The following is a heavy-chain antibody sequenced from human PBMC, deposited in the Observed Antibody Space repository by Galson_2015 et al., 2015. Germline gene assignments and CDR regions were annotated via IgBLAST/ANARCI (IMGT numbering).Heavy chain of an antibody. CDR1: GFTFSSYA. V-gene: IGHV3-23*01. J-gene: IGHJ4*02. Sequence: SLRLSCAASGFTFSSYAMSWVRQAPGKGLEWVSAISGSGGSTYYADSVKGRFTISRDNSKNTLYLQMNSLRAEDTAVYYCAKRLRYFDWLQGGYFDYWGQGTLVTVSS. CDR2: ISGSGGST. CDR3: AKRLRYFDWLQGGYFDY. D-gene: IGHD3-9*01.